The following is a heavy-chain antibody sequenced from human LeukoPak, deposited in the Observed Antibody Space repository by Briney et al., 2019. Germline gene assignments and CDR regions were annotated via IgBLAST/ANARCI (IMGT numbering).Heavy chain of an antibody. Sequence: GSLRLSCAASGFTVSSNYMSWVRQAPGEGLEWVSVIYSGGCTYYADSVKGRFTISRDNSKNTLYLQMNSLRAEDTAVYYCAREGYGDYGSYYFDYWGQGTLVTVSS. CDR3: AREGYGDYGSYYFDY. D-gene: IGHD4-17*01. CDR1: GFTVSSNY. J-gene: IGHJ4*02. V-gene: IGHV3-66*01. CDR2: IYSGGCT.